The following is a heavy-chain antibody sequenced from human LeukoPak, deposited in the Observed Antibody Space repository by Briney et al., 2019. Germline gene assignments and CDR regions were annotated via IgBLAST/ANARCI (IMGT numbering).Heavy chain of an antibody. Sequence: GGSLRLSCAASGFTVSSNHMSWVRQAPGKGLEWVSVIYSGGSTYYADSVKGRFTISRDNSKNTLYLQMNSLRAEDTAVYYCARGIFGVVTLYYGMDVWGQGTTVTVSS. CDR2: IYSGGST. V-gene: IGHV3-66*01. J-gene: IGHJ6*02. CDR3: ARGIFGVVTLYYGMDV. D-gene: IGHD3-3*01. CDR1: GFTVSSNH.